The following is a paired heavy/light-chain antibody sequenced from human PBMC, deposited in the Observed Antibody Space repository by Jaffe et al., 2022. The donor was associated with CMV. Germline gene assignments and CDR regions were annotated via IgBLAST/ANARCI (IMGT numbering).Heavy chain of an antibody. Sequence: QVQLQQWGAGLLKPSETLSLTCAVYGGSFSGYYWSWIRQPPGKGLEWIGEINHSGSTNYNPSLKSRVTISVDTSKNQFSLKLSSVTAADTAVYYCARGRGTYYDILTGYYLPSRYYFDYWGQGTLVTVSS. D-gene: IGHD3-9*01. CDR2: INHSGST. V-gene: IGHV4-34*01. CDR3: ARGRGTYYDILTGYYLPSRYYFDY. CDR1: GGSFSGYY. J-gene: IGHJ4*02.
Light chain of an antibody. CDR3: QQYNSYSRWT. Sequence: DIQMTQSPSTLSASVGDRVTITCRASQSISSWLAWYQQKPGKAPKLLIYKASSLESGVPSRFSGSGSGTEFTLTISSLQPDDFATYYCQQYNSYSRWTFGQGTKVEIK. V-gene: IGKV1-5*03. J-gene: IGKJ1*01. CDR2: KAS. CDR1: QSISSW.